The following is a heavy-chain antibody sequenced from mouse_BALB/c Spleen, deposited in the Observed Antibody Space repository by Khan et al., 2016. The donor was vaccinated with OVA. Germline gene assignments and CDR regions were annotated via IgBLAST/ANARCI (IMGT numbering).Heavy chain of an antibody. CDR1: GYTFTNYW. Sequence: QVQLQQSGAELAKPGASVKMSCKASGYTFTNYWMHWVKQRPGQGLEWIGYINPSTDYTEYNQKFKDKASLTADKSSSTVYMQLTRLTSEDSALYYCVNHGSSSAWFTYWGQGTLVTVSA. V-gene: IGHV1-7*01. CDR3: VNHGSSSAWFTY. J-gene: IGHJ3*01. CDR2: INPSTDYT. D-gene: IGHD1-1*01.